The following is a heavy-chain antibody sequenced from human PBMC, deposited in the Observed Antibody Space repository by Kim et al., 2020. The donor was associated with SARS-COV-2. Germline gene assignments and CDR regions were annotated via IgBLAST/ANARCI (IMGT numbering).Heavy chain of an antibody. V-gene: IGHV1-2*02. CDR3: ARGVVGGTSWFDP. CDR1: GYTFAGHY. CDR2: INPDSGGA. D-gene: IGHD2-15*01. J-gene: IGHJ5*02. Sequence: ASVKVSCKASGYTFAGHYIHWVRQAPGQGLEWLGWINPDSGGAINAQRFQGRVIMTRDTSISTAYMELSSLGSDDTGVYYCARGVVGGTSWFDPWGQGTPVTVSS.